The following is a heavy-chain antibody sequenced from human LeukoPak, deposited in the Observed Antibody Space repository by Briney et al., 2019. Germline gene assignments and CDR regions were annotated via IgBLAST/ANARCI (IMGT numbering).Heavy chain of an antibody. D-gene: IGHD3-10*01. CDR2: ISSSSSYI. J-gene: IGHJ4*02. V-gene: IGHV3-21*01. CDR3: ATLRVGESDY. Sequence: GGSLRLSCAASGFTFSSYSMNWVRQAPGKGLEWVSSISSSSSYIYYADSVKGRFTISRDNAKNLLYLQMNSLRAEDTAVYYCATLRVGESDYWGQGTLVTVSS. CDR1: GFTFSSYS.